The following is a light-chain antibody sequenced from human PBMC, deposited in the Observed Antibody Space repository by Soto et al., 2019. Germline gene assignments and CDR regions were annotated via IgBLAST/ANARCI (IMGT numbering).Light chain of an antibody. V-gene: IGKV1-17*01. CDR3: LKHNTYPFT. J-gene: IGKJ2*01. CDR2: AAS. CDR1: QGIRNG. Sequence: DIQMTQSPSSLSASVGDRVTITCRASQGIRNGLGWYQQKPGKAPKRLIYAASSLQSGVPSRFSGSGSGTEFTLTISSLQPEDFATYYCLKHNTYPFTFGQGTKLEIK.